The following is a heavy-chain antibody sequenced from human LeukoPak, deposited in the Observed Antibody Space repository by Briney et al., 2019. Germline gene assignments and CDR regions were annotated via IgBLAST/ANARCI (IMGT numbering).Heavy chain of an antibody. J-gene: IGHJ4*02. CDR3: AKDTGNGFDY. Sequence: PGRSLRLSCAASGFTFDDYAMHWVRHAPGKGLEWVSGISWDSGSIGYADSVKGRFTISRVNSKNSLYLQMNSLRAEDTALYYCAKDTGNGFDYWGQGTQVTVSS. CDR1: GFTFDDYA. CDR2: ISWDSGSI. D-gene: IGHD1-1*01. V-gene: IGHV3-9*01.